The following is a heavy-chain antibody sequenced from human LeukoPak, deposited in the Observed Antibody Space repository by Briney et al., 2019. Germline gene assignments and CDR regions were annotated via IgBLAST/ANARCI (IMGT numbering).Heavy chain of an antibody. Sequence: SGPTLVNPTQTLTLTCTFSGFSLSTSGMCVSWIRQPPGKALEWLARIDWDDDKYYSTSLKNRLPISKDTSKNQVVLTMTNMDPVDTATYYCARIRTPYGSGSYYNFDWGQGTLVTVSS. CDR2: IDWDDDK. V-gene: IGHV2-70*11. CDR3: ARIRTPYGSGSYYNFD. CDR1: GFSLSTSGMC. J-gene: IGHJ4*02. D-gene: IGHD3-10*01.